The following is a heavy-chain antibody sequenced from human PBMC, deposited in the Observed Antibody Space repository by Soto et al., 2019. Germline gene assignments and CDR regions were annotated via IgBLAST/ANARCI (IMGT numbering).Heavy chain of an antibody. J-gene: IGHJ5*02. V-gene: IGHV4-31*03. CDR2: IYYSGST. CDR3: ASSLFWSGYYTWFDP. CDR1: GGSISSGGYY. D-gene: IGHD3-3*01. Sequence: SETLSLTCTVSGGSISSGGYYWSWIRQHPGKGLEWIGYIYYSGSTYYNPSLKSRVTISVDTSKNQFSLKLSSVTAADTAVYYCASSLFWSGYYTWFDPWGQGTLVTVSS.